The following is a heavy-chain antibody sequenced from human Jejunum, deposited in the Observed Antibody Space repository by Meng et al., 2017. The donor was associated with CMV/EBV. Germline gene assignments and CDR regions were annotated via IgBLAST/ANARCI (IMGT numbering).Heavy chain of an antibody. V-gene: IGHV3-15*01. CDR2: IRSKTDGGTV. D-gene: IGHD3-16*01. J-gene: IGHJ4*02. CDR3: ANLGPTPYFDS. CDR1: GFTFSTAW. Sequence: EVQLVGSGGGFVKPGGSLRISCAASGFTFSTAWLSWVRQAPGKGLEWVGRIRSKTDGGTVDYAAPVKGRFTISRDDSKTTLYLEMISLNTEDTGVYYCANLGPTPYFDSWGQGTLVTVSS.